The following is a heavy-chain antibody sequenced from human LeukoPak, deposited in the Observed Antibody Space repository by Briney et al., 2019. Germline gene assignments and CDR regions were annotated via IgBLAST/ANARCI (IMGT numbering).Heavy chain of an antibody. V-gene: IGHV1-69*06. CDR2: IIPIFGTA. D-gene: IGHD1-26*01. Sequence: SVKLSCTASGGTFSSYAISWVRQAPGQGLEWMGGIIPIFGTAYYAQTFQGRVTITADKSTSTAYMELSSLRSEDTAVYYCATEDSYSGSYFPYYYYYMDVWGKGTTVTVSS. CDR3: ATEDSYSGSYFPYYYYYMDV. J-gene: IGHJ6*03. CDR1: GGTFSSYA.